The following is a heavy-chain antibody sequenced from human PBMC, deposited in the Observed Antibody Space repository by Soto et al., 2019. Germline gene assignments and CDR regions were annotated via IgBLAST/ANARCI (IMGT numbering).Heavy chain of an antibody. V-gene: IGHV3-74*01. J-gene: IGHJ4*02. D-gene: IGHD3-16*01. CDR1: GFTFSSYW. CDR3: ARDMGGRGGY. CDR2: INEDGSTI. Sequence: EVQLVESGGGLVQPGGSLRLSCAASGFTFSSYWMHWVRQAPGKGLVWVSRINEDGSTINYADSVKGRFTISRDNAKNPLSRKMNGRRAGDTAGYYWARDMGGRGGYWGQGTLVTVSS.